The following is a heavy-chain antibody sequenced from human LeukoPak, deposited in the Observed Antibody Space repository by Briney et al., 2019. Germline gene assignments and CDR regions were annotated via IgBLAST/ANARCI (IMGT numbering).Heavy chain of an antibody. D-gene: IGHD4-17*01. V-gene: IGHV1-18*01. J-gene: IGHJ3*02. CDR3: ATARDKTTVTTIPHPDAFDI. CDR1: GYTFSSYG. CDR2: ISAYNGNT. Sequence: ASVKVSCKASGYTFSSYGISWVRQAPGQGLEWMGWISAYNGNTNYAQKLQGRVTMTTDTSTSTAYMELRSLRSDDTAVYYCATARDKTTVTTIPHPDAFDIWGQGTVVTVSS.